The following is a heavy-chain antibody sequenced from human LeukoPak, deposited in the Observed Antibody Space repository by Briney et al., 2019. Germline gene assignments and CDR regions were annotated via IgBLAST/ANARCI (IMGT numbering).Heavy chain of an antibody. CDR2: ISYDGNNK. CDR3: AKFAARRHDY. V-gene: IGHV3-30*18. J-gene: IGHJ4*02. D-gene: IGHD6-6*01. Sequence: GGSLRLSCAASGFTFSSYGMHWVHQAPGKGLEWVAIISYDGNNKYYADSVKGRFTISRDNSKNTLYLQMNSLRTEDTAVYYCAKFAARRHDYWGQGTLVTVSS. CDR1: GFTFSSYG.